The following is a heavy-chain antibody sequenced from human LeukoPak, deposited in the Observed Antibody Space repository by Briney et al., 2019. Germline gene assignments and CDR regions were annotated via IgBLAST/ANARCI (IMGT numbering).Heavy chain of an antibody. D-gene: IGHD6-13*01. J-gene: IGHJ4*02. V-gene: IGHV5-51*01. CDR3: ARKSHSSSWTHFDY. CDR2: IYPGDSDT. Sequence: QXPGXXXXXMGIIYPGDSDTRYSPSFQGQVTISADKSISTAYLQWSSLKASDTAMYYCARKSHSSSWTHFDYWGQGTLVTVSS.